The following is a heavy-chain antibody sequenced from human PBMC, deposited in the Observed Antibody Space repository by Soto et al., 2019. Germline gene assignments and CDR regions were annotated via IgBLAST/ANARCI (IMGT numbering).Heavy chain of an antibody. CDR1: GYTFTSYA. Sequence: QVQLAQSGAEVKKPGASVKVSCKASGYTFTSYAMHWVRQAPGQRLEWMGWINAGNGNTKYSQKFQGRVTITRDTSASTAYMELSSLRSEDTAVYYCARENGEMATITYFDYWGQGTLVTVSS. J-gene: IGHJ4*02. V-gene: IGHV1-3*01. CDR3: ARENGEMATITYFDY. CDR2: INAGNGNT. D-gene: IGHD5-12*01.